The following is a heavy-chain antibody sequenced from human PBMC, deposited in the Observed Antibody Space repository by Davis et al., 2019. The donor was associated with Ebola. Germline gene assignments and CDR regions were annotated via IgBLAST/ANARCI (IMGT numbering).Heavy chain of an antibody. CDR3: AKDLLMS. CDR2: ISSSSSYI. CDR1: GFTFSSYS. V-gene: IGHV3-21*04. Sequence: GESLKISCAASGFTFSSYSMNWVRQAPGKGLEWVSSISSSSSYIYYADSVQGRFTISRDNSKNTVYLQMNSLRAEDTAVYYCAKDLLMSWGQGTLVTVSS. J-gene: IGHJ5*02.